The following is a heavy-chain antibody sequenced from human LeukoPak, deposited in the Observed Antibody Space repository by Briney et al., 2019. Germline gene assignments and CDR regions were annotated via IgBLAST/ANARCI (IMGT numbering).Heavy chain of an antibody. CDR2: IYSGGST. V-gene: IGHV3-66*01. CDR1: GFTVSSNY. Sequence: GGSLRLSCAASGFTVSSNYMSWVRQAPGKGLEWVSVIYSGGSTYYADSVKGRFTISRDNSKNTLYLQMNSLRAEDTAVYYCAREPPYNWNDRGSDGYWGQGTLVTVSS. CDR3: AREPPYNWNDRGSDGY. J-gene: IGHJ4*02. D-gene: IGHD1-20*01.